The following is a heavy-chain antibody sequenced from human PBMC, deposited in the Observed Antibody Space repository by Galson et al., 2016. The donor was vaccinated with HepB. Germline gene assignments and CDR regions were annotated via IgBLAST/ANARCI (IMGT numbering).Heavy chain of an antibody. Sequence: SVKVSCKAPGGSFSNYVISWVRQAPGQGFEWVGGIIPVFGTADYARKFQGRVTITADESTSTGYLEMNSLRPEDTAVYYCVSDLTATTVYWGQGTLVTVSS. J-gene: IGHJ4*02. CDR3: VSDLTATTVY. CDR2: IIPVFGTA. CDR1: GGSFSNYV. V-gene: IGHV1-69*13. D-gene: IGHD1-1*01.